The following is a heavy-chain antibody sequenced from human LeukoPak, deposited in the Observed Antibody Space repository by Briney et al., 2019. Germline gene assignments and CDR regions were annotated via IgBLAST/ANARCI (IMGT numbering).Heavy chain of an antibody. Sequence: SVKVPCKTSGFTFSTSAVQWVRQARGQRLEWIGWIVVGTDNTNYAQKFQERVTITRDMSTSTAYMELSSLRSEDTAVYYCAAARAYYDYVWGSLRPDIFDKWGQGTMVTVSS. V-gene: IGHV1-58*01. J-gene: IGHJ3*02. CDR1: GFTFSTSA. CDR3: AAARAYYDYVWGSLRPDIFDK. CDR2: IVVGTDNT. D-gene: IGHD3-16*01.